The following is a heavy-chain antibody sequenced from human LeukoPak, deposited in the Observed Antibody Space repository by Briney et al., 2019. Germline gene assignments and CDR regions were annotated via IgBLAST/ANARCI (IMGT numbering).Heavy chain of an antibody. CDR2: ILADGST. J-gene: IGHJ5*02. V-gene: IGHV3-53*01. CDR3: ASSGGLDGGWFDP. Sequence: GGSLRLSCAASGLIVSNNYVNWVRQAPGRGLEWVSVILADGSTYHADSVKGRFTIFRENSRNTADLQMNSLRAEDTAVYYCASSGGLDGGWFDPWGQGTLVTVSS. CDR1: GLIVSNNY. D-gene: IGHD1-26*01.